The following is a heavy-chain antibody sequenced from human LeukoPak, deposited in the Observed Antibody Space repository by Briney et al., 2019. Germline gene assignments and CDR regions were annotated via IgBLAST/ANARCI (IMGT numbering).Heavy chain of an antibody. CDR1: GGSVSSGSYY. CDR3: ARVGITMIVGYFQH. CDR2: IYYSGST. Sequence: PSETLSLTCTVSGGSVSSGSYYWSWIRQPPGKGLEWIGYIYYSGSTNYNPSLKSRVTISVDTSKNQFSLKLSSVTAADTAVYYCARVGITMIVGYFQHWGQGTLVTVSS. V-gene: IGHV4-61*01. J-gene: IGHJ1*01. D-gene: IGHD3-22*01.